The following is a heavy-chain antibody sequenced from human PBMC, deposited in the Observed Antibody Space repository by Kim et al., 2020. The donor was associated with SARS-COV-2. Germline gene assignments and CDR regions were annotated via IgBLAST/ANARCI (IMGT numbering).Heavy chain of an antibody. J-gene: IGHJ4*02. CDR2: IKQDGSEK. Sequence: GGSLRLSCVTSGFPLRSYWMTWVRQAPGKGLEWVANIKQDGSEKYYVDSVKGRFTISRDNAKNSLYLQMNSLRAEDTAMYYCAGGRNTAYWGQGTLVTVSS. V-gene: IGHV3-7*01. CDR3: AGGRNTAY. CDR1: GFPLRSYW. D-gene: IGHD3-16*02.